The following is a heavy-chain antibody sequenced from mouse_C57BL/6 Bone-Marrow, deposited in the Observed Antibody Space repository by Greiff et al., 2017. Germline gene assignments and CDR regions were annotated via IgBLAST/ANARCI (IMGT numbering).Heavy chain of an antibody. CDR2: INPNNGGT. Sequence: VQLQQSGPELVKPGASVKMSCKASGYTFTDYNMHWVKQSHGKSLEWIGYINPNNGGTSYNQKFKGKATLTVNKSSSTAYMELRSLTSEDSAVYDCAREGVYGNYSYWGQGTTLTVSS. CDR1: GYTFTDYN. D-gene: IGHD2-1*01. J-gene: IGHJ2*01. CDR3: AREGVYGNYSY. V-gene: IGHV1-22*01.